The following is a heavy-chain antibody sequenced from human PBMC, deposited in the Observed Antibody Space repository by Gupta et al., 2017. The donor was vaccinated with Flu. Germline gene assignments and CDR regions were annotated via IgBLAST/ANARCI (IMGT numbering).Heavy chain of an antibody. D-gene: IGHD3-3*01. V-gene: IGHV3-23*01. CDR2: SGSGGST. J-gene: IGHJ6*02. Sequence: SGSGGSTYYADSVKGRFTISRDNSKNTLYLQMNSLRAEDTAVYYCAKENSIFLEWLLSPPSDGMDVWGQGTTVTVSS. CDR3: AKENSIFLEWLLSPPSDGMDV.